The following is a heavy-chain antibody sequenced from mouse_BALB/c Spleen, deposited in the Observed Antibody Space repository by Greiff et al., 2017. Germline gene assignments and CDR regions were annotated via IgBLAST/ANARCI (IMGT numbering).Heavy chain of an antibody. V-gene: IGHV1-87*01. CDR2: IYPGDGDT. D-gene: IGHD1-2*01. Sequence: VQLQQSGAELARPGASVKLSCKASGYTFTSYWMQWVKQRPGQGLEWIGAIYPGDGDTRYTQKFKGKATLTADKSSSTAYMQLSSLASEDSAVYYCARSPLTTATRGYFDVWGAGTTVTVSS. CDR3: ARSPLTTATRGYFDV. CDR1: GYTFTSYW. J-gene: IGHJ1*01.